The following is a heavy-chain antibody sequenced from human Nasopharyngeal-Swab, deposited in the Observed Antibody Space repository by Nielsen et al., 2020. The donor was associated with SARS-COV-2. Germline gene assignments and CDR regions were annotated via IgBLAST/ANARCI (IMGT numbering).Heavy chain of an antibody. J-gene: IGHJ6*03. CDR1: GYTFTSYD. D-gene: IGHD2-2*01. V-gene: IGHV1-8*01. CDR3: ARHLRVVPAAKRYYYYYMDV. Sequence: ASVKVSCKASGYTFTSYDINWVRQATGQGLEWMGWMNPNSGNTGYAQKFQGRVTMTRNTSISTAYMKLSSLRSEDTAVYYCARHLRVVPAAKRYYYYYMDVWGKGTTVTVSS. CDR2: MNPNSGNT.